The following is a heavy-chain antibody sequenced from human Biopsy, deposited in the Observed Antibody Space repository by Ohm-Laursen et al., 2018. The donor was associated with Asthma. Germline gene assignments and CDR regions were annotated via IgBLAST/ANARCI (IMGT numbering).Heavy chain of an antibody. CDR2: IYYSGRT. V-gene: IGHV4-39*02. CDR3: ARAVSSSSYWYFDL. J-gene: IGHJ2*01. D-gene: IGHD6-6*01. CDR1: GDAMSTSGSY. Sequence: SETLSLTCIVSGDAMSTSGSYWGWIRQSPGKGLGWIGSIYYSGRTYYSPSLESRVTISADTSKNHFSLKVTSVTAADTAVYYCARAVSSSSYWYFDLWGRGGLVTVSS.